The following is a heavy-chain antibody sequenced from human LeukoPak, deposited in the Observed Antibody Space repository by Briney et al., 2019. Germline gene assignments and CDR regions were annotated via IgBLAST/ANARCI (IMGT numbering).Heavy chain of an antibody. CDR2: IYYSGST. D-gene: IGHD5-18*01. CDR1: GGSISSYY. Sequence: SETLSLTCTVSGGSISSYYWSWIRQPPGKGLEWIGYIYYSGSTNYNPSLKSRVTISVDTSKNQSSLKLSSVTAADTAVYYCARESRGYSYGAYFDYWGQGTLVTVSS. V-gene: IGHV4-59*01. CDR3: ARESRGYSYGAYFDY. J-gene: IGHJ4*02.